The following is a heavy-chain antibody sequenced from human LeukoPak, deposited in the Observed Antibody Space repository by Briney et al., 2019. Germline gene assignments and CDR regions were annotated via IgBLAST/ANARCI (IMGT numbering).Heavy chain of an antibody. CDR3: ARGWLQFEPDDAFDI. Sequence: PGGSLRLSCAASGFTFSSYGMHWVRQAPGKGLEWVAVIWYDGSNKYYADSVKGRFTISRDNSRNTLYLQMNSLRAEDTAVYYCARGWLQFEPDDAFDIWGQGTMVTVSS. J-gene: IGHJ3*02. D-gene: IGHD5-24*01. V-gene: IGHV3-33*08. CDR1: GFTFSSYG. CDR2: IWYDGSNK.